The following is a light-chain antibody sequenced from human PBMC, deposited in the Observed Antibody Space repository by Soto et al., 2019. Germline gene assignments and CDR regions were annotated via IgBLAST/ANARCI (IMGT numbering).Light chain of an antibody. CDR1: QSISSSY. Sequence: EIVLTQSPGTLSLSPGKRATLSCRASQSISSSYLAWYQQRPGQAPRLLIYGASSRATGIPDRFSGSGSGTEFTLTISRLEPEDFAVYYCQQYGRSPGLFTFGPGTKVDIK. V-gene: IGKV3-20*01. CDR3: QQYGRSPGLFT. J-gene: IGKJ3*01. CDR2: GAS.